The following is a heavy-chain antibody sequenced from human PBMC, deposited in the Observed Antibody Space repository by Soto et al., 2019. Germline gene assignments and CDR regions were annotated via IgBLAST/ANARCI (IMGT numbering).Heavy chain of an antibody. CDR1: GGSIRSGSYY. V-gene: IGHV4-31*03. Sequence: PSETLSLTCSVSGGSIRSGSYYWSWIRQHPGKALDGSGYIFHSGNTYYNPSLKSRVTMSVDKSKNQFSLQLNSVTAADTDVYYCARNGCSSTTCYSEEAPYYSMDVWGQGTTVTVSS. CDR3: ARNGCSSTTCYSEEAPYYSMDV. J-gene: IGHJ6*02. CDR2: IFHSGNT. D-gene: IGHD2-2*02.